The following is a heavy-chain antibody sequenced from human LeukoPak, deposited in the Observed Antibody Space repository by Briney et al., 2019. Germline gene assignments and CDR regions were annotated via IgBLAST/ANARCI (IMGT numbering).Heavy chain of an antibody. Sequence: SETLSLTCAVYGGSFSGYYWSWIRQPPGKGLEWIGEINHSGSTNYNPSLKSRVTISVDTSKNQFSLKLSSVTAADTAVYYCVRGTYLGATTPYGMDVWGQGTTVTVSS. CDR2: INHSGST. CDR1: GGSFSGYY. D-gene: IGHD1-26*01. J-gene: IGHJ6*02. CDR3: VRGTYLGATTPYGMDV. V-gene: IGHV4-34*01.